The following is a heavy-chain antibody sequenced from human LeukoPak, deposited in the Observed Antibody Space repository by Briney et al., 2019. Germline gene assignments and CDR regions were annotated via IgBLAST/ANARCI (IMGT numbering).Heavy chain of an antibody. Sequence: GGSLRLSCAASGFTFSDSWMSWVRQAPGKGLEWVATIKFDGTEKQYVASVRGRVTIPRANAENSMFLRMESLSPEDTAVYYCARGGGYSERFDYWGQGTLVTVSS. CDR3: ARGGGYSERFDY. V-gene: IGHV3-7*01. CDR1: GFTFSDSW. J-gene: IGHJ4*02. D-gene: IGHD1-26*01. CDR2: IKFDGTEK.